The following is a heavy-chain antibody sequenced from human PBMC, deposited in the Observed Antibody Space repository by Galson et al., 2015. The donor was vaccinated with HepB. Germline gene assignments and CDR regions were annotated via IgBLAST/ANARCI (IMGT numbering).Heavy chain of an antibody. CDR1: GYTFTSYY. J-gene: IGHJ4*02. D-gene: IGHD3-22*01. Sequence: SVKVSCKASGYTFTSYYITWVRQAPGQGLEWMGWISGYNGDTNYAQKFQGRVTMTTDTSTTTAYMEVRGLRSDDRAVYYCARETYYNDYSGAIRHFDYWGQGTLVTVSS. CDR3: ARETYYNDYSGAIRHFDY. CDR2: ISGYNGDT. V-gene: IGHV1-18*04.